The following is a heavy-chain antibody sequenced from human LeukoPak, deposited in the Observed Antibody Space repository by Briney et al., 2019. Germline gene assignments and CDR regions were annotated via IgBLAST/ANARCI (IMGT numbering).Heavy chain of an antibody. V-gene: IGHV1-69*13. J-gene: IGHJ6*03. CDR2: IIPIFGTA. Sequence: GASVKVSCKASGYTFTSYYMHWVRQAPGQGLEWMGGIIPIFGTANYAQKFQGRVTITADESTSTAYMELSSLRSEDTAVYYCARGNTVTTSYYYYYMDVWGKGTTVTISS. CDR1: GYTFTSYY. D-gene: IGHD4-17*01. CDR3: ARGNTVTTSYYYYYMDV.